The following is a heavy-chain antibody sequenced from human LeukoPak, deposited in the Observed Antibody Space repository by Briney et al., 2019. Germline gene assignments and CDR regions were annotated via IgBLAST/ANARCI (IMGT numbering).Heavy chain of an antibody. Sequence: SETLSLTCALYGGSFSGYYWSWIRQPPGKGLEWIGEIVHSGNTKYNPSLKSRVTILVDTSKNQFSLKLSSVTAADTAVYYCAREATSGTNLNWFDPWGQGTLVTVSS. CDR2: IVHSGNT. CDR3: AREATSGTNLNWFDP. V-gene: IGHV4-34*12. J-gene: IGHJ5*02. D-gene: IGHD1-1*01. CDR1: GGSFSGYY.